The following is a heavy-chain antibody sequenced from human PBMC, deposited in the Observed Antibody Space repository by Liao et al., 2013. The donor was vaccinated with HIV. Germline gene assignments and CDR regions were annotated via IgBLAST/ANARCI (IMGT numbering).Heavy chain of an antibody. CDR2: IYYSGST. CDR1: GGSISSYY. CDR3: ARASRSITIFGVVITHYAFDI. Sequence: QVQLQESGPGLVKPSETLSLTCTVSGGSISSYYWSWIRQPPGKGLEWIGYIYYSGSTNYNPSLKSRVTISVDTSKNQFSLKLSSVTAADTAVYYCARASRSITIFGVVITHYAFDIWAKGQWSPSLQ. D-gene: IGHD3-3*01. J-gene: IGHJ3*02. V-gene: IGHV4-59*01.